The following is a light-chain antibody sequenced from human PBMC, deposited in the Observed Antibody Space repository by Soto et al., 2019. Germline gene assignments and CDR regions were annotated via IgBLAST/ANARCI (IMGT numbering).Light chain of an antibody. J-gene: IGKJ1*01. Sequence: DILLTQSPSALSASLGYGFTITCLASQNIRNYLVWYQQKADKAPNLLIYAASSLQSGVPSRFSGSGSGTDFTLTISSLQPEDFATYYCQQTYSIPLTFGQGTKVAIK. CDR1: QNIRNY. CDR2: AAS. V-gene: IGKV1-39*01. CDR3: QQTYSIPLT.